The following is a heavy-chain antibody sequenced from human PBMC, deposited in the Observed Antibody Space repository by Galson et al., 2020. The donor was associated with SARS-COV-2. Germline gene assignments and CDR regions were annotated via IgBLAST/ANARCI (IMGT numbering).Heavy chain of an antibody. CDR3: VMLGYAAGH. D-gene: IGHD5-18*01. CDR1: GFTFSGYD. J-gene: IGHJ4*01. CDR2: IDHEGSER. V-gene: IGHV3-7*01. Sequence: GESLKISSEASGFTFSGYDMTWVRQAPGKGMEWVADIDHEGSERHYVDSVKGRFTISRDNAKNLLYLEMNSLKVEDTGVYHCVMLGYAAGHWGRGTDVNVSP.